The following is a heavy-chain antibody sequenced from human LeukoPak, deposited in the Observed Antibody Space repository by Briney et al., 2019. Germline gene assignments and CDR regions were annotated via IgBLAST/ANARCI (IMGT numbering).Heavy chain of an antibody. J-gene: IGHJ4*02. D-gene: IGHD5-12*01. Sequence: SETLSLTCTVSGASISSRSYYWDWIRQPPGKGLDWIGSIYFSGSTYYNPSLNSRVTISVDTSKNQFSLKLISETAADAALYYCARRRVATTGVDYWGQGSLVTVSS. V-gene: IGHV4-39*01. CDR1: GASISSRSYY. CDR2: IYFSGST. CDR3: ARRRVATTGVDY.